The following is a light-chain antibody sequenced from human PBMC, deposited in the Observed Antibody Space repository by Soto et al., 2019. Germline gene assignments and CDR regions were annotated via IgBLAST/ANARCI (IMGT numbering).Light chain of an antibody. J-gene: IGLJ3*02. V-gene: IGLV1-40*01. CDR1: SSNIGAGSD. Sequence: QSVLTQPPSLSGAPGQTITISCTGSSSNIGAGSDVHWFQHLPGTAPKVLIYGNNNRPSGVPDRFSGSKSGTSGSLAITGLQAEDEADYYCQSYDSSRRAWVFGGGIKLTVL. CDR3: QSYDSSRRAWV. CDR2: GNN.